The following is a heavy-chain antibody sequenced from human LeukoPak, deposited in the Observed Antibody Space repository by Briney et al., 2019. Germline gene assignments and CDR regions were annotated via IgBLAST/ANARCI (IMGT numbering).Heavy chain of an antibody. CDR2: INHSGST. J-gene: IGHJ3*02. CDR1: GGSFSGYY. V-gene: IGHV4-34*01. CDR3: ARVDYGGNSLSFDI. D-gene: IGHD4-23*01. Sequence: PSETLSLTCAVYGGSFSGYYWSWIRQPPGKGLEWIGEINHSGSTNYNPSLKSRVTISVDTSKNQFSLKLSSVTAADTAVYYCARVDYGGNSLSFDIWGQGTMVTVSS.